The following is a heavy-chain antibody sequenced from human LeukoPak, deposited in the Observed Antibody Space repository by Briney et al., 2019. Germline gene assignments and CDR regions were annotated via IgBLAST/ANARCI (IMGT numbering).Heavy chain of an antibody. Sequence: QTGGSLRLSCAASGFTFSSYAMSWVRQAPGKGLEWVSAISGSGGSTYYADSVKGRFTISRDNSKNTLYLQMNSLRAEDTAVYYCAKDLYDILTGYFGPIDYWGQGTLVTVSS. D-gene: IGHD3-9*01. CDR2: ISGSGGST. CDR3: AKDLYDILTGYFGPIDY. V-gene: IGHV3-23*01. CDR1: GFTFSSYA. J-gene: IGHJ4*02.